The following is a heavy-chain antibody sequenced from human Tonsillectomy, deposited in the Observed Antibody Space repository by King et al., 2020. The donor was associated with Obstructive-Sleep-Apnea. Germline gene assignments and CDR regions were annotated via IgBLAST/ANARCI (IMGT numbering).Heavy chain of an antibody. Sequence: VQLVESGGGVVQPGRSLRLSCAASGFTFNIYAMHWVRQAPGKGLEWVAVISFDGSNKYYADSVKGRFTISRDNSKNTLYLQMNGLGGEDTALYYCARGLSYDFWSGYPPDYWGQGTLVTVSS. J-gene: IGHJ4*02. CDR1: GFTFNIYA. CDR2: ISFDGSNK. D-gene: IGHD3-3*01. CDR3: ARGLSYDFWSGYPPDY. V-gene: IGHV3-30*04.